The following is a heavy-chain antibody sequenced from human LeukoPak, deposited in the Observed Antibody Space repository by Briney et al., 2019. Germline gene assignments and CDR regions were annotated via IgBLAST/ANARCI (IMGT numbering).Heavy chain of an antibody. CDR2: ISYDGSNK. CDR1: GFTFSSYG. CDR3: AKVSGYSYGFDY. Sequence: PGRSLRLSCAASGFTFSSYGMHWVRQAPGKGLEWVAVISYDGSNKYYADSVKGRFTISRDNSKNTLYLQMNGLRAEDTAVYYCAKVSGYSYGFDYWGQGTLVTVSS. D-gene: IGHD5-18*01. V-gene: IGHV3-30*18. J-gene: IGHJ4*02.